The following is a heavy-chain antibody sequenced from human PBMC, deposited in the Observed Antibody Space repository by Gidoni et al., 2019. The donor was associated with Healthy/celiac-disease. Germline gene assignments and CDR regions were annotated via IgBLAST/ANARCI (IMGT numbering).Heavy chain of an antibody. CDR1: CGSIPRDSFY. D-gene: IGHD3-22*01. V-gene: IGHV4-61*02. J-gene: IGHJ5*02. CDR2: IYTSGST. CDR3: ARDPPYYDSSGYYSGWFDP. Sequence: QVQLPESGPGLVKPSQTLSLTCPVSCGSIPRDSFYRSWIRQPAGKGLEWIGRIYTSGSTNYNPSLKSRVTISVDTSKNQFSLKLSSVTAADTAVYYCARDPPYYDSSGYYSGWFDPWGQGTLVTVSS.